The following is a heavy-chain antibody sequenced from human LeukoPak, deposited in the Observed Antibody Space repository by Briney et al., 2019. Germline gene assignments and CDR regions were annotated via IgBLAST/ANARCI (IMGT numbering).Heavy chain of an antibody. D-gene: IGHD2-15*01. CDR3: AKDFGVVTPYWFFDL. J-gene: IGHJ2*01. V-gene: IGHV3-33*03. Sequence: GGSLRLSCAASGFTFSSYGMHWVRQAPGKGLEWVAVVWFGETNKEYADSVEGRFTISRDSSNNTLYLQMNSLRAEDTAMYYCAKDFGVVTPYWFFDLWGRGTLVTVSS. CDR1: GFTFSSYG. CDR2: VWFGETNK.